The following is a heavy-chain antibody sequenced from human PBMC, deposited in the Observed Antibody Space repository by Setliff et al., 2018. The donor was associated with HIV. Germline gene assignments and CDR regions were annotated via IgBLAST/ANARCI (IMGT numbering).Heavy chain of an antibody. CDR2: IDPISGNT. CDR1: GYTFTSYY. Sequence: GASVKVSCKAPGYTFTSYYVHWVRQAPGQGLEWMGIIDPISGNTNYAQNFQGRVTMTRDTSTSIVYMELSSLRSEDTAVYYCARGPTRSGAVYDSDGYYLRFFDYWGQGALVTVSS. J-gene: IGHJ4*02. CDR3: ARGPTRSGAVYDSDGYYLRFFDY. D-gene: IGHD3-22*01. V-gene: IGHV1-46*03.